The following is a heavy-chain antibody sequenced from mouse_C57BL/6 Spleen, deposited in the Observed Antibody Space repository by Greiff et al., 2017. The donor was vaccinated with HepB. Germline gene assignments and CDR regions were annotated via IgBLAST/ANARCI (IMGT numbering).Heavy chain of an antibody. D-gene: IGHD2-2*01. J-gene: IGHJ2*01. CDR1: GFTFSDYG. CDR3: ARAPSTPGYYFDY. Sequence: EVQRVESGGGLVKPGGSLKLSCAAYGFTFSDYGMHWVRQAPEKGLEWVAYISSGSSTIYYADTVKGRFTISRDNAKNTLFLQMTSLRSEDTAMYYCARAPSTPGYYFDYWGQGTTLTVSS. V-gene: IGHV5-17*01. CDR2: ISSGSSTI.